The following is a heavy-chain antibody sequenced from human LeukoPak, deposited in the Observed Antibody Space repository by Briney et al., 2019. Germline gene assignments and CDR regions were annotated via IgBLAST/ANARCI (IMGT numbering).Heavy chain of an antibody. V-gene: IGHV4-59*01. CDR3: ARGPTRYYFDS. CDR2: IYYSGNT. CDR1: GGSTSNYY. Sequence: SETLSLTCTVSGGSTSNYYWSWIRQPPGKGLEWIGYIYYSGNTNYNPSLKSRVTISVDTSKNQFSLKLTSVTAADTAVYYCARGPTRYYFDSWAQGTLVTVSS. J-gene: IGHJ4*02.